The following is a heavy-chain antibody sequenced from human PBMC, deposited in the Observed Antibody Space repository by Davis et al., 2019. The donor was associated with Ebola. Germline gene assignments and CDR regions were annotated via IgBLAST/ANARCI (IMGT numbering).Heavy chain of an antibody. J-gene: IGHJ3*02. D-gene: IGHD3-3*01. CDR2: ISSSSSTI. CDR1: GFTFSSYS. Sequence: PGGSLRLSCAASGFTFSSYSMNWVRQAPGKGLEWVSYISSSSSTIYYADSVKCRFTISRDNAKNSLYLQMNSLRDEDTAVYYCARDSSEGFWSGYYIRSAFDIWGQGTMVTVSS. CDR3: ARDSSEGFWSGYYIRSAFDI. V-gene: IGHV3-48*02.